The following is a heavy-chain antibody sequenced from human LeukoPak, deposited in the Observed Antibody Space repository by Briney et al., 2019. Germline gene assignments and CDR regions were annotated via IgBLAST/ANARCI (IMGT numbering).Heavy chain of an antibody. CDR2: IYKEGNT. J-gene: IGHJ4*02. CDR1: GFTVSGNY. D-gene: IGHD6-19*01. V-gene: IGHV3-53*01. CDR3: ARESATSGWYLY. Sequence: GGSMRLSCAASGFTVSGNYMSWVRQAQGKGLQWVSTIYKEGNTFYADSVRGRFTLSRDNSKNTLYLQMNSLRAEDTDIYYCARESATSGWYLYWGQGTLVTVSS.